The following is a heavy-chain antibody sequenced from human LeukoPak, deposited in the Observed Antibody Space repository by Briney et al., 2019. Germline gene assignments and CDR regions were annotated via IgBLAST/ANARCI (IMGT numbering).Heavy chain of an antibody. V-gene: IGHV3-9*01. CDR2: ISWNSGSI. J-gene: IGHJ3*02. CDR1: GFTFDDYA. Sequence: SLRLSCAASGFTFDDYAMHWVRQAPGKGLEWVSGISWNSGSIGYADSVKGRFTISRDNAKNSLYLQMNSLRAEDTALYYCAKDDSGYYYVDGAFDIWGQGTMVTVSS. CDR3: AKDDSGYYYVDGAFDI. D-gene: IGHD3-22*01.